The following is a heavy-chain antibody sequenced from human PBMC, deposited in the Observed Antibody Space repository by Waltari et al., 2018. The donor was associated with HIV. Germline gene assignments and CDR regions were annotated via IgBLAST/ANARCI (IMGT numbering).Heavy chain of an antibody. V-gene: IGHV4-34*01. CDR3: ARARLVSRGQYCSTTSCLPHYYYYYGMDV. Sequence: QVQLRQWGAGLLKPSETLSLTCAVYGGSFSGSYWSWIRQPPGKGRAWIGEINHSGSPTTTPPLKSRVPMSLDTSKNQFSLKRASVTAADTAVFYCARARLVSRGQYCSTTSCLPHYYYYYGMDVWGQGTTVTVSS. CDR1: GGSFSGSY. CDR2: INHSGSP. D-gene: IGHD2-2*01. J-gene: IGHJ6*02.